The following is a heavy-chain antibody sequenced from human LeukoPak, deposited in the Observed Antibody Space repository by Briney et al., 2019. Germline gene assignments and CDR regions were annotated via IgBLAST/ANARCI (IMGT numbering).Heavy chain of an antibody. J-gene: IGHJ4*02. CDR3: ARILSGGRTGGFDS. V-gene: IGHV5-51*01. CDR1: GYRFTSYW. D-gene: IGHD2-15*01. CDR2: IYPGDSDT. Sequence: GESLKISCKGSGYRFTSYWIVWVRQMPGKGLEWMGMIYPGDSDTTYSPSFQGQVTFSADKSISTAYLQWMSLKSSDTAMYYCARILSGGRTGGFDSWGQGTLVTVSS.